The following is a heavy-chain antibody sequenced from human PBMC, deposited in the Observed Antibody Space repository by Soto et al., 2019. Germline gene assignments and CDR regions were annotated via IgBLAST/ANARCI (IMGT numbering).Heavy chain of an antibody. Sequence: PSETLSLTCTVSGGSISSDSYYWGWIRQSPEKGLEWIASISYSGSTYYNPTLKSRLIISVDTSKSQFSLKLSSVTAADTAVYYCARENIGNYFVFMVHPLKNSSMFPWGQVTTATV. V-gene: IGHV4-39*02. CDR1: GGSISSDSYY. CDR3: ARENIGNYFVFMVHPLKNSSMFP. J-gene: IGHJ6*02. D-gene: IGHD3-10*02. CDR2: ISYSGST.